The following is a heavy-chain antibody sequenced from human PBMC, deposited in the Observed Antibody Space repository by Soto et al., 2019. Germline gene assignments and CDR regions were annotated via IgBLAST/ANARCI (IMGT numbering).Heavy chain of an antibody. D-gene: IGHD3-16*02. CDR3: ARGVMITFGGVIATGAFDI. V-gene: IGHV4-59*01. CDR1: GGSISSYY. J-gene: IGHJ3*02. CDR2: IYYSGST. Sequence: SETLSLTCTVSGGSISSYYWSWIRQPPGKGLEWIGYIYYSGSTNYNPSLKSRVTISVDTSKNQFSLKLSSVTAADTAVYYCARGVMITFGGVIATGAFDIWGQGTMVTVSS.